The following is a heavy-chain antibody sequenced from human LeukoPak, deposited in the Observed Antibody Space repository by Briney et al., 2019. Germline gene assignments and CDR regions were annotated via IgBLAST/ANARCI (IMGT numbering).Heavy chain of an antibody. CDR1: GGSISSSSYY. Sequence: SETLSLTCTVSGGSISSSSYYWGWIRQPPGKGLEWIVSIYYSGNTYYNPSLKSRVSISVDTSNNQFSLKLSSVTAADTAVYYCARGLLYSGSFARNWFDSWGRGTLVTVSS. D-gene: IGHD1-26*01. CDR2: IYYSGNT. CDR3: ARGLLYSGSFARNWFDS. J-gene: IGHJ5*01. V-gene: IGHV4-39*01.